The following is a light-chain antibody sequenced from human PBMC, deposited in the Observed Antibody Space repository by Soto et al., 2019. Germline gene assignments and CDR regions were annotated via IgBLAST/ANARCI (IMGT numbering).Light chain of an antibody. Sequence: DIQMTQSPSSLSASVGDRVTITCRASQSISSFLNWYQQKPGKAPDLLIYAASTLRSGVPSRFSGSGSGTDFTLTISSLQPEDFATYYCQQSYSALPITFGPGTKVDIK. CDR2: AAS. CDR1: QSISSF. CDR3: QQSYSALPIT. V-gene: IGKV1-39*01. J-gene: IGKJ3*01.